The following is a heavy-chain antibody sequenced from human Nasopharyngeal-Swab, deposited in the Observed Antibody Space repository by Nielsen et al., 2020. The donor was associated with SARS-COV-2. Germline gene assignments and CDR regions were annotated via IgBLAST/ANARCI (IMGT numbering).Heavy chain of an antibody. D-gene: IGHD6-6*01. J-gene: IGHJ6*02. CDR3: ARLYSSSSYYYYGMDV. V-gene: IGHV3-74*01. Sequence: GGSLRLSCAASGFTFSSYWMHWVRQAPGKGLVWVSRINSDGSSTSYADSVKGRFTISRDNAKNSLYLQMNSLRAEDTAVYYCARLYSSSSYYYYGMDVWGQGTTVTVSS. CDR1: GFTFSSYW. CDR2: INSDGSST.